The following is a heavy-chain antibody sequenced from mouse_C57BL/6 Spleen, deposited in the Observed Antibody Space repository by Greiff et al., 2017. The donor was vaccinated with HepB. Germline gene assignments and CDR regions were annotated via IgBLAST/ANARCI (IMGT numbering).Heavy chain of an antibody. CDR2: IYPGDGDT. D-gene: IGHD2-3*01. CDR3: ARNPDGYYGYFDV. CDR1: GYAFSSYW. V-gene: IGHV1-80*01. Sequence: QVQLQQSGAELVKPGASVKISCKASGYAFSSYWMNWVKQRPGKGLEWIGQIYPGDGDTNYNGKFKGKATLTADKSSSTAYMQLSSLTSEDSAVYFCARNPDGYYGYFDVWGTGTTVTVSS. J-gene: IGHJ1*03.